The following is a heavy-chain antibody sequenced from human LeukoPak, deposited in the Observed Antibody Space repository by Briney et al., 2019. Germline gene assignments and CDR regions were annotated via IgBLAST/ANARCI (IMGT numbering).Heavy chain of an antibody. V-gene: IGHV4-34*01. CDR2: INARGDT. Sequence: PSETLSLTCAVYGCSFNDYYWNWVRQPPGKGLEWIGEINARGDTNYNPSLKSRVTISVDSSKNQFSLTLTSMIAADTAIYYCARGQVPAARGYNWFDPWGQGTLVTVSS. CDR3: ARGQVPAARGYNWFDP. CDR1: GCSFNDYY. D-gene: IGHD2-2*01. J-gene: IGHJ5*02.